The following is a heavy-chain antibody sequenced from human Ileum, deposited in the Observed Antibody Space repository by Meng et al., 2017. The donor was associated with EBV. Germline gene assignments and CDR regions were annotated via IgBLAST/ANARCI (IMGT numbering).Heavy chain of an antibody. CDR2: IYWDDDK. D-gene: IGHD2-2*01. V-gene: IGHV2-5*02. CDR1: GFSLSTSEVG. Sequence: QITLKESVPTLVKPTQTLPLPCTFSGFSLSTSEVGVGWIRQPPGKALEWLAVIYWDDDKRYSPSLKSRLTITKDTSKNQVVLTLTNMDPVDTATYYCALFTRSWFDPWGQGTLVTVSS. CDR3: ALFTRSWFDP. J-gene: IGHJ5*02.